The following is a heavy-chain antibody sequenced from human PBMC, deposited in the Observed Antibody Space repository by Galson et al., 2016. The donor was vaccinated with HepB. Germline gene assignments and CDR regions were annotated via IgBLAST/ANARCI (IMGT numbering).Heavy chain of an antibody. D-gene: IGHD3-10*01. Sequence: PALVKPTQTLTLTCAFSGFSLSTHEMCVSWFRQPPGKALEWLALIDWDDDKYYSTSLETRLTISKATSKDQVVLRMTNMDPVDTATYYCARIRRVRGQRGPVSQAFDVWGPGTMVTVSS. J-gene: IGHJ3*01. V-gene: IGHV2-70*13. CDR3: ARIRRVRGQRGPVSQAFDV. CDR1: GFSLSTHEMC. CDR2: IDWDDDK.